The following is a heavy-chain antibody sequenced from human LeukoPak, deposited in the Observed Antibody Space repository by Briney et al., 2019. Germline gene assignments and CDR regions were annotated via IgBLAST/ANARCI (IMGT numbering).Heavy chain of an antibody. CDR1: GFSLSTRGAG. CDR2: IYRDVDK. CDR3: AQVEWFGELLSFDS. J-gene: IGHJ4*02. Sequence: SGPTLVKPTQTLTLTRTFSGFSLSTRGAGIGSILQPPGKALELCALIYRDVDKPYSPFLKHGLHLTLDTSENPVGLTITNMYPVDTATYYCAQVEWFGELLSFDSWGKGTLVTVSS. D-gene: IGHD3-10*01. V-gene: IGHV2-5*02.